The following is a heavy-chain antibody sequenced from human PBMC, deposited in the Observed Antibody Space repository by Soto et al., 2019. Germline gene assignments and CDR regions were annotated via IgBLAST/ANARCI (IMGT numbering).Heavy chain of an antibody. Sequence: ASVKVSCKASGYTFTSYDINWVRQATGQGLEWMGWMNPNSGNTGYAQKFQGRVTMTRNTSISTAYMELSSLRSEDTAVYYCARGTEYYDILTGSRSYYYYYYMDVWGKGTTVTVSS. CDR1: GYTFTSYD. J-gene: IGHJ6*03. CDR3: ARGTEYYDILTGSRSYYYYYYMDV. D-gene: IGHD3-9*01. V-gene: IGHV1-8*01. CDR2: MNPNSGNT.